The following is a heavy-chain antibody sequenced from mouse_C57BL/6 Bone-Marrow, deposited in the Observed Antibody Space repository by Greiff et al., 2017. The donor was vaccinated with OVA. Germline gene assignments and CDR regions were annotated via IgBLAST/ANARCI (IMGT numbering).Heavy chain of an antibody. CDR2: IYPGDGDT. J-gene: IGHJ4*01. D-gene: IGHD4-1*01. CDR3: ARKTGFYAMDY. V-gene: IGHV1-80*01. Sequence: VKLMESGAELVKPGASVKISCKASGYAFSSYWMNWVKQRPGKGLEWIGQIYPGDGDTNYNGKFKGKATLTADKSSSTAYMQLSSLTSEDSAVYFCARKTGFYAMDYWGQGTSVTVSS. CDR1: GYAFSSYW.